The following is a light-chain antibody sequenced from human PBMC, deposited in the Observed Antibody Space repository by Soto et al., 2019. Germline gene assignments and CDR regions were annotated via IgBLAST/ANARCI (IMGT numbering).Light chain of an antibody. CDR3: SSYSRTSTLVL. Sequence: QSALTQTASVSGSPGQSITISCTGTTSDVGGYNYVSRYQQHPGEAPKLIIYEVINRPSGISNRFSGSKSGNTASLTISGLQAEDEADYYCSSYSRTSTLVLFGGGTKLTVL. CDR2: EVI. V-gene: IGLV2-14*01. CDR1: TSDVGGYNY. J-gene: IGLJ2*01.